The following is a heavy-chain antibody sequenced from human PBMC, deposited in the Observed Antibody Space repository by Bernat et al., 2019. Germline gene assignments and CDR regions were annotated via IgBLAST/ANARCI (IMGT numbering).Heavy chain of an antibody. D-gene: IGHD3-22*01. CDR3: AREWNYDSSGYGLGDGMDV. CDR2: ISSDGSTT. J-gene: IGHJ6*02. CDR1: GFTFSNYW. Sequence: EVQLVESGGGFVQPGGSLRLSCAASGFTFSNYWMHWVRQAPGKGLVWVSRISSDGSTTSYAESVKGRFTISRDNAKNTLYLQMNSLRDEDTAVYYCAREWNYDSSGYGLGDGMDVWGQGTTVTVSS. V-gene: IGHV3-74*01.